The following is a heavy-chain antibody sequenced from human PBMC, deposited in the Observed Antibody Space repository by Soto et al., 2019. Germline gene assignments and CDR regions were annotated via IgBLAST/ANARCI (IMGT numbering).Heavy chain of an antibody. J-gene: IGHJ4*02. Sequence: EVQLVESGGGLIQPGGSLRLSCAVSGFTVSSNYMSWVRQAPGKGLEWVSVIYSGGSTYYADSVKGRFTISRDNSKSLLCLQMISARAEATAVYCCARRITRGPLLVYWGQGTLVTVSS. D-gene: IGHD3-10*01. V-gene: IGHV3-53*01. CDR2: IYSGGST. CDR3: ARRITRGPLLVY. CDR1: GFTVSSNY.